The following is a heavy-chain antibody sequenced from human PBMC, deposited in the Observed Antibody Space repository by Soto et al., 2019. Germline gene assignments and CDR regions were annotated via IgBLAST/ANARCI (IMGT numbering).Heavy chain of an antibody. CDR2: ITSSGGNA. CDR3: ARDMYTKYVNYFDL. Sequence: GGSLRLSCAASGFSFKDYYMNWMRQTPEKGLEWISTITSSGGNAYYAASVKGRVTISRDNAHNSLYLQMSGLRAEDTALYYCARDMYTKYVNYFDLWGEGTLVTVSS. CDR1: GFSFKDYY. J-gene: IGHJ5*02. D-gene: IGHD2-2*02. V-gene: IGHV3-11*01.